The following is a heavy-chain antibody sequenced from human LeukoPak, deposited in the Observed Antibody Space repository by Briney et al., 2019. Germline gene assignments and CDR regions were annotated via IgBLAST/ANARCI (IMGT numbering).Heavy chain of an antibody. J-gene: IGHJ4*02. CDR2: ISSSGATT. D-gene: IGHD3-3*01. V-gene: IGHV3-23*01. CDR1: GSMFSAYA. CDR3: AKDPLPYYDVPVGY. Sequence: GGSLRLSWVAAGSMFSAYAMGWVSQAPGKWLEWVSSISSSGATTFYADSVKGRFTISRDLSKKTVHLEMKAMRAEDTGVYYCAKDPLPYYDVPVGYWGQGNLVTVSP.